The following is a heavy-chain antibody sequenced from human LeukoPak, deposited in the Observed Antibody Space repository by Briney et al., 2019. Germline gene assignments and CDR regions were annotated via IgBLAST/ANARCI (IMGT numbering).Heavy chain of an antibody. D-gene: IGHD3-22*01. CDR3: AKDAVRHYYDSSGYYPG. CDR1: GFSLSSYA. J-gene: IGHJ4*02. CDR2: ISGSGGST. Sequence: PGGSLSPSCVVSGFSLSSYATSWVRPAPGEGLGWVSAISGSGGSTYYADSVKGRFTISRDNSKNTLYLQMNSLRAEDTAVYYCAKDAVRHYYDSSGYYPGWGQGTLVTVSS. V-gene: IGHV3-23*01.